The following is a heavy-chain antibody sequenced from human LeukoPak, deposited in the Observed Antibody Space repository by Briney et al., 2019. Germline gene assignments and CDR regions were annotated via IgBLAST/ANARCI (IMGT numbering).Heavy chain of an antibody. Sequence: PSETLSLTCSVSGDSISSRNWWTWVRQTPEKGLEWIGEIYHTGGTNYNPSVESRVTISIDKSKNQFSLMLKSVTAADTALYYCARGMWFDTLFSTFDVWGQGTMVSVSS. CDR2: IYHTGGT. CDR1: GDSISSRNW. J-gene: IGHJ3*01. V-gene: IGHV4-4*02. CDR3: ARGMWFDTLFSTFDV. D-gene: IGHD3-10*01.